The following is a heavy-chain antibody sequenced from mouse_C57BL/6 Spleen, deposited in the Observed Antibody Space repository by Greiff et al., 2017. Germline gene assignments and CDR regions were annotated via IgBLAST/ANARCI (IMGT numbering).Heavy chain of an antibody. CDR1: GYTFTSYW. V-gene: IGHV1-53*01. CDR2: INPSNGGT. D-gene: IGHD1-1*01. CDR3: ARYSPLYYGSTYFDY. J-gene: IGHJ2*01. Sequence: VQLQQPGTELVKPGASVKLSCKASGYTFTSYWMHWVKQRPGQGLEWIGNINPSNGGTNYNEKFKSKATLTVDKSSSTAYMQLSSLTSEDSAVHYCARYSPLYYGSTYFDYWGQGTTLTVSS.